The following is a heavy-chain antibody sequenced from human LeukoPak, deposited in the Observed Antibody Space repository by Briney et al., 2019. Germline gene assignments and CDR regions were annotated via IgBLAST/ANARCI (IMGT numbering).Heavy chain of an antibody. V-gene: IGHV3-74*01. Sequence: GMSLRLSCAASGFTFSSYWMHWVRQAPGKGLVWVSRINSDGSSTSYADSVKGRFIISRDNAKNTLYLQMNSLRAEDTAVYYCASLSVVVTDDAFDIWGQGTMVTVSS. CDR3: ASLSVVVTDDAFDI. J-gene: IGHJ3*02. D-gene: IGHD2-21*02. CDR1: GFTFSSYW. CDR2: INSDGSST.